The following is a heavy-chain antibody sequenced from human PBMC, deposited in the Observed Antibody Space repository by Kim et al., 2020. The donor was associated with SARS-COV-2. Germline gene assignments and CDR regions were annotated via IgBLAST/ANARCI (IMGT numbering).Heavy chain of an antibody. CDR2: ISNSGSAT. J-gene: IGHJ5*02. CDR3: TRGWLGRADH. CDR1: GFNFSTYE. V-gene: IGHV3-48*03. D-gene: IGHD3-10*01. Sequence: GGSLRLSCAASGFNFSTYEINWVRQPPGKGLEWISYISNSGSATYYAESVKGRFAISRDNAENSLTLQINSLRVEDTATYYCTRGWLGRADHWGQGTLVTSPQ.